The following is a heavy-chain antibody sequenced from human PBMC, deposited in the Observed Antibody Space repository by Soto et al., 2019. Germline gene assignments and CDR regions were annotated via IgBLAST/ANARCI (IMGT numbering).Heavy chain of an antibody. V-gene: IGHV4-34*01. Sequence: SETVSLTXAVYGGSFSGYYWSWIRQPPGKGLEWIGEINHSGSTNYNPSLKSRVTISVDTSKNQFSLKLSSVTAADPAVYYCARGLYYYVADYWGQGTLVTVSS. CDR2: INHSGST. D-gene: IGHD3-10*02. CDR3: ARGLYYYVADY. CDR1: GGSFSGYY. J-gene: IGHJ4*02.